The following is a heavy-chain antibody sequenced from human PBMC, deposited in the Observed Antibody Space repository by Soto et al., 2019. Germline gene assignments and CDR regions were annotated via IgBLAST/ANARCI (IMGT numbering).Heavy chain of an antibody. Sequence: ASVKVSCKAPGGTFSNHAINWVRQAPGQGIEWMGRIIPIFSTTNYAQKFQGRVTMTADESTITAYLELSSLKQDDTAVYYCAREVAADGTFREDVFDIWGQGTLVT. J-gene: IGHJ3*02. CDR1: GGTFSNHA. CDR2: IIPIFSTT. V-gene: IGHV1-69*13. D-gene: IGHD6-13*01. CDR3: AREVAADGTFREDVFDI.